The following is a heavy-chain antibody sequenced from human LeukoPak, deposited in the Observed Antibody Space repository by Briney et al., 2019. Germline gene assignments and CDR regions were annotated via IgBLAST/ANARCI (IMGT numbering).Heavy chain of an antibody. V-gene: IGHV1-2*02. CDR3: AREDCSGGSCYSDY. D-gene: IGHD2-15*01. J-gene: IGHJ4*02. CDR1: GYTVTDDF. CDR2: INPNSGGT. Sequence: ASVKVSCKTSGYTVTDDFMHWLRQPPGQGLEWMGWINPNSGGTNYVQKFQGRVTMTRDTSISTTYMELSRLRSDDTAVYYCAREDCSGGSCYSDYWGQGTLVTVSS.